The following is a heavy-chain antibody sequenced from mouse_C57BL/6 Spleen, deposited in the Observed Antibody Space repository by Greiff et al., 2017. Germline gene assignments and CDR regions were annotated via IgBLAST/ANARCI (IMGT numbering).Heavy chain of an antibody. CDR2: IYPGSGST. V-gene: IGHV1-55*01. Sequence: QVQLQQPGAELVKPGASVKMSCKASGYTFTSYWITWVKQRPGQGLEWIGDIYPGSGSTNYNETFKSKDTLTVDTSSSTAYMQLSSLTSEDSAVYYCARKRGNQAWFAYWGQGTLVTVSA. J-gene: IGHJ3*01. D-gene: IGHD2-1*01. CDR3: ARKRGNQAWFAY. CDR1: GYTFTSYW.